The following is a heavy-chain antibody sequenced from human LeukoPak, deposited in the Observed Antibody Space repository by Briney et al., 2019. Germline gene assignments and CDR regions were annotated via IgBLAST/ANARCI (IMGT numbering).Heavy chain of an antibody. CDR1: GFTFTSSA. CDR2: LVVGSGNT. CDR3: AADPYDFWSGYYPQFDY. J-gene: IGHJ4*02. V-gene: IGHV1-58*01. Sequence: ASVKVSCKASGFTFTSSAVQWVRQARGQRPEWIGWLVVGSGNTNYAQKFQERVTITRDMSTSTAYMELSSLRSEDTAVYYCAADPYDFWSGYYPQFDYWGQGTLATVSS. D-gene: IGHD3-3*01.